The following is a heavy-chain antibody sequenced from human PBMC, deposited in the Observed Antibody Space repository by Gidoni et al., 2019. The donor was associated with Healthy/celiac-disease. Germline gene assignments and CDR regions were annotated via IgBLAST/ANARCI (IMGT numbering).Heavy chain of an antibody. CDR2: IKSKTDGGTT. CDR3: TTNEDRYYYGSGSYLFDY. V-gene: IGHV3-15*01. J-gene: IGHJ4*02. D-gene: IGHD3-10*01. Sequence: EVQLVESGGGLVKPGGSLRLSCAASGFTFSNAWTSWVRQAPGKGLEWVGRIKSKTDGGTTDYAAPVKGRFTISRDDSKNTLYLQMNSLKTEDTAVYYCTTNEDRYYYGSGSYLFDYWGQGTLVTVSS. CDR1: GFTFSNAW.